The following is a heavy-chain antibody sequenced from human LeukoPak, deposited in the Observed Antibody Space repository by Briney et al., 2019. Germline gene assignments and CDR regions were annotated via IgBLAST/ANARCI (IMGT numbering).Heavy chain of an antibody. V-gene: IGHV3-23*01. D-gene: IGHD4-11*01. CDR3: AKDLGVTGYYYYYMDV. CDR2: ISGSGGST. CDR1: GFTFSSYA. Sequence: SXAASGFTFSSYAMSWVRQAPGKGLEWVSAISGSGGSTYYADSVKGRFTISRDNSKNTLYLQMNSLRAEDTAVYYCAKDLGVTGYYYYYMDVWGKGTTVTVSS. J-gene: IGHJ6*03.